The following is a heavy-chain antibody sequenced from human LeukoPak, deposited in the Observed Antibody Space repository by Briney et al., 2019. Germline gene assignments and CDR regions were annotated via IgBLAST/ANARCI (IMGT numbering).Heavy chain of an antibody. J-gene: IGHJ5*02. CDR2: IYPGDSDT. CDR3: ARNQLVWTWFDP. V-gene: IGHV5-51*01. Sequence: NPGESLKISCNGSGYSFTSYWIGLVRQMPRKGLELMGIIYPGDSDTRYSPSFQGQVTISADKSISTAYLQWSSLKASDTAMYYCARNQLVWTWFDPWGQGTLVTVSS. CDR1: GYSFTSYW. D-gene: IGHD2-2*01.